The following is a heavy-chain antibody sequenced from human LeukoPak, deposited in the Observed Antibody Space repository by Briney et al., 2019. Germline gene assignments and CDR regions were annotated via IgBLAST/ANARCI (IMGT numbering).Heavy chain of an antibody. CDR1: GYSFTSYW. CDR3: ARQGDIVVVPAAYDAFDI. D-gene: IGHD2-2*01. Sequence: GESLKISCKCSGYSFTSYWIGWVRQKPGKGLEWMGIISPGGSDTRYSASFQGQVTISADKSISTAYLQWSSLKASDTAMYYCARQGDIVVVPAAYDAFDIWGQGIMVTVSS. J-gene: IGHJ3*02. V-gene: IGHV5-51*01. CDR2: ISPGGSDT.